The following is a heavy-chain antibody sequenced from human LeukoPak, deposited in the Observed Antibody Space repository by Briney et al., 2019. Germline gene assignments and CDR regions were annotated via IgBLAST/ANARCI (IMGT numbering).Heavy chain of an antibody. CDR1: GGTFSSYA. Sequence: SVKVSCKASGGTFSSYAISWVRQAPGQGLEWMGRIIPILGIANYAQKFQGRVTITADKSTSTAYMELSSLRSEDTAVYYCASIAALNWFNPWGQGTLVTVSS. CDR2: IIPILGIA. CDR3: ASIAALNWFNP. D-gene: IGHD6-13*01. V-gene: IGHV1-69*04. J-gene: IGHJ5*02.